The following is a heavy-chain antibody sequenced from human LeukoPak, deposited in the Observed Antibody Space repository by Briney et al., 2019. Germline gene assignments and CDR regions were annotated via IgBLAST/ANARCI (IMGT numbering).Heavy chain of an antibody. CDR1: GYTFTSYY. D-gene: IGHD2-15*01. Sequence: ASVKVSCKASGYTFTSYYMHWVRQAPGQGLEWMGIINPSGGSTSYAQKFQGRVTMTRDTSTSTVYMELSSLRSEDTAVYYCARALKIVVVAATSRSPLGYWGQGTLVTVSS. J-gene: IGHJ4*02. CDR3: ARALKIVVVAATSRSPLGY. V-gene: IGHV1-46*01. CDR2: INPSGGST.